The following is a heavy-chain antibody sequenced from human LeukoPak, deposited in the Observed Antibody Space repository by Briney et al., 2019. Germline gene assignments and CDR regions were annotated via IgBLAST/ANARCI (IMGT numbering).Heavy chain of an antibody. Sequence: PGGSLRLSCAASGFTFSSYTMSWVRQAPGKGLEWVSTITTSDGNTYYADSVKGRFTISRDNSKNTLHLQMNSLRAEDTAVYYCAKGISIYSYFDNWGQGTLVTVSS. CDR1: GFTFSSYT. J-gene: IGHJ4*02. CDR3: AKGISIYSYFDN. V-gene: IGHV3-23*01. D-gene: IGHD3-16*02. CDR2: ITTSDGNT.